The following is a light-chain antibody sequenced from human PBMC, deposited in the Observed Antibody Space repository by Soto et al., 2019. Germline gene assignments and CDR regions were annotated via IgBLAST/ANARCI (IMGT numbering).Light chain of an antibody. CDR3: MQATQFPFT. J-gene: IGLJ6*01. Sequence: SVLTQAPSVYGTPEQRVTISCSGSSSNIGRNSVNWYQHLPGTAPKLLTHGNNHRPSGVPDRFTGSGAGTDFTLKISRVEAEDVGTYYCMQATQFPFTFGGGTKV. V-gene: IGLV1-44*01. CDR1: SSNIGRNS. CDR2: GNN.